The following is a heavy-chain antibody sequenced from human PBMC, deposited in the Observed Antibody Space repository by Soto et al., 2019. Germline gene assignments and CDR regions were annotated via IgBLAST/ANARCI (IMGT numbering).Heavy chain of an antibody. CDR1: GFTFSGSA. J-gene: IGHJ3*02. CDR3: TRRNDAVAFDI. D-gene: IGHD1-1*01. CDR2: IRTKPNSYAT. Sequence: QPGGSLRLCCAASGFTFSGSAMHWVRQASGKGLEWVGRIRTKPNSYATAYGASVKGRFTISRDDSKNTAYLEMNSLKTEDTAVYYCTRRNDAVAFDIWGQGTMVTVSS. V-gene: IGHV3-73*01.